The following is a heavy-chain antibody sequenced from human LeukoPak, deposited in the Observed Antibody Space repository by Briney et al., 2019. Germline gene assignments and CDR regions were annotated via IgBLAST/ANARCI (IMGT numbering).Heavy chain of an antibody. D-gene: IGHD3-22*01. J-gene: IGHJ4*02. CDR3: AGCHPPYYYDSSGYYGY. CDR2: INHSGST. V-gene: IGHV4-34*01. Sequence: PSETLSLTCAVYGGSFSGYYWSWIRQPPGKGLEWIGEINHSGSTNYNPSLKSRVTISVDTSKNQFSLKLSSVTAADTAVYYCAGCHPPYYYDSSGYYGYWGQGTLVTVSS. CDR1: GGSFSGYY.